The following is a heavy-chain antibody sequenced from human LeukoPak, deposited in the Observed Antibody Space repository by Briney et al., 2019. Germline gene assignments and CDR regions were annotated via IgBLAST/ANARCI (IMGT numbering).Heavy chain of an antibody. CDR1: GFTFGDYA. D-gene: IGHD3-10*01. Sequence: GGSLRLSCTASGFTFGDYAMSWIRQAPGKGLEWVTVISFDGTNKYYKDSVKGRFTISRDNSKNTLYLQMNSLRAEDTAVYYCARDPILVRGYFDYWGQGTLVAVSS. V-gene: IGHV3-30-3*01. CDR3: ARDPILVRGYFDY. CDR2: ISFDGTNK. J-gene: IGHJ4*02.